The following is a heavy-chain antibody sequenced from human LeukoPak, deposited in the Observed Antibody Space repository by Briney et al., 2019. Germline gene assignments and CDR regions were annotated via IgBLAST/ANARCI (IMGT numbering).Heavy chain of an antibody. D-gene: IGHD3-22*01. CDR1: GFTCSSYA. J-gene: IGHJ3*02. V-gene: IGHV3-23*01. CDR3: AKDITMIVVVILTYDAFDI. CDR2: ISGSGGST. Sequence: GGSLRLSCAASGFTCSSYAMSWVRQAPGKGLEWGSAISGSGGSTYYADSVKGRFTISRDNSKNTLYLQMNSLRAEDTAVYYCAKDITMIVVVILTYDAFDIWGQGTMVTVSS.